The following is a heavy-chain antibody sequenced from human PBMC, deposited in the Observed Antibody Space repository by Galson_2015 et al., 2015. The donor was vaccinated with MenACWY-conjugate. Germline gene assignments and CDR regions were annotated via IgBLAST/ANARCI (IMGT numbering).Heavy chain of an antibody. CDR2: INSEGTSI. J-gene: IGHJ4*02. V-gene: IGHV3-74*03. CDR1: GLTLSGRW. D-gene: IGHD2-8*01. CDR3: VREGVYCPHGVCYMATFDY. Sequence: SLRLSCAASGLTLSGRWMHWIRQTPAKGLVWVARINSEGTSIAYADSVKGRFTISSDNAKNTLNLQRNSLRAEDSALYYCVREGVYCPHGVCYMATFDYWGQGTLVAVSS.